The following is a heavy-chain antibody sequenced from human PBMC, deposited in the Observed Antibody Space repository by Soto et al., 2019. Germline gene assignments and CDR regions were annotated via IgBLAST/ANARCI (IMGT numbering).Heavy chain of an antibody. V-gene: IGHV1-69*02. J-gene: IGHJ6*02. CDR1: GGTFSSYT. CDR3: ARFRGSYGMDV. Sequence: QVQLVQSGAEVKKPGSSVKVSCKATGGTFSSYTISWVRLAPGQGLEWMGRIIPILGIANYAQKFQGRVTITADKSTSTAYMELSSLRSEDTAVYYCARFRGSYGMDVWGQGTTDTVSS. CDR2: IIPILGIA. D-gene: IGHD3-10*01.